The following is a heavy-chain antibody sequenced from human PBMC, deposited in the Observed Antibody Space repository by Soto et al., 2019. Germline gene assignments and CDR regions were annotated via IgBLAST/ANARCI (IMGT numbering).Heavy chain of an antibody. Sequence: SETLSLTCAVYGGSFSGYYWSWIRQPPGKGLEWIGEINHSGSTSYNPSLKSRVTISVDASKNQFSLKLSSVTAADTAVYYCARGTRYYGSGSYYNPGYYFDYWGQGTLVTVSS. CDR1: GGSFSGYY. J-gene: IGHJ4*02. V-gene: IGHV4-34*01. D-gene: IGHD3-10*01. CDR3: ARGTRYYGSGSYYNPGYYFDY. CDR2: INHSGST.